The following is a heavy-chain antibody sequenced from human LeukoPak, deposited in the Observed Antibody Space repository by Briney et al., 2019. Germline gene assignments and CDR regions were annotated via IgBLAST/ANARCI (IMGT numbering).Heavy chain of an antibody. CDR2: ISYDGSNK. J-gene: IGHJ4*02. CDR1: GFTFTSYG. V-gene: IGHV3-30*03. D-gene: IGHD1-14*01. Sequence: PGRSLRLSCAASGFTFTSYGMHWVRQAPGKGLEWVAVISYDGSNKYYADSVKGRFIISRDNSKNTLYLQMNSLRTEDTAVFYCASGRGVGVSAPTPEFDYWGQGTLVTVSS. CDR3: ASGRGVGVSAPTPEFDY.